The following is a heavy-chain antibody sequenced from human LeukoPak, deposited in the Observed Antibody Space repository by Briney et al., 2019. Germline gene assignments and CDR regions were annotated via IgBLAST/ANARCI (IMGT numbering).Heavy chain of an antibody. CDR1: GFTFDYYT. J-gene: IGHJ4*02. V-gene: IGHV3-43*01. D-gene: IGHD6-19*01. CDR3: AKGGGSSGWYYFDY. Sequence: LPGGSLGLSCAASGFTFDYYTMHWVRQAPGKGLEWVSLISWDGGSTYYADSVKGRFTISRDNNKNSLYLQMNSLRGEDTALYYCAKGGGSSGWYYFDYWGQGTLVTVSS. CDR2: ISWDGGST.